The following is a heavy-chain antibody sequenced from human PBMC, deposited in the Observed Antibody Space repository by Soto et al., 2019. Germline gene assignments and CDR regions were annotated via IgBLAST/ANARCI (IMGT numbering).Heavy chain of an antibody. Sequence: EVQVVESGGGLIQPGGSLRLSFAGSGFDFSKYNMDWVRQAPGKGLEWISYISNTSRTKFYADSVKGRFTISRDNARNSLFLEMNSLRDEDTAVYYCARDGNRGYDMDVWGQGTTVTVSS. CDR3: ARDGNRGYDMDV. J-gene: IGHJ6*02. D-gene: IGHD1-1*01. CDR1: GFDFSKYN. CDR2: ISNTSRTK. V-gene: IGHV3-48*02.